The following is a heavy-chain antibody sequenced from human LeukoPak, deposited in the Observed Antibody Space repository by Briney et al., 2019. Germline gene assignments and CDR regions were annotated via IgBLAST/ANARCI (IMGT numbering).Heavy chain of an antibody. CDR3: ARGIVGVLDPFDN. V-gene: IGHV3-66*01. CDR2: FYSGGST. Sequence: PGGSLRLSCAASGFTVSSNYMSWVRQAPGKGLEWVSVFYSGGSTYYADSVKGRFTISRDNSKNTLYLQMNSLRAEDTAAYYCARGIVGVLDPFDNWGQGTMVTVSS. CDR1: GFTVSSNY. D-gene: IGHD1-26*01. J-gene: IGHJ3*02.